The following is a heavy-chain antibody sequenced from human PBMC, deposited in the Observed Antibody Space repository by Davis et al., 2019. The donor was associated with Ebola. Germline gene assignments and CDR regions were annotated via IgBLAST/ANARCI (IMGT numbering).Heavy chain of an antibody. CDR2: FDPEDGET. CDR1: GYTLTELS. J-gene: IGHJ4*02. D-gene: IGHD6-13*01. V-gene: IGHV1-24*01. CDR3: ASDSILSSSGFLDY. Sequence: AASVKVSCKVSGYTLTELSMHWVRQAPGKGLEWMGGFDPEDGETIYAQKFQGRVTMTTDTSTSTAYMELRSLRSDDTAVYYCASDSILSSSGFLDYWGQGTLVTVSS.